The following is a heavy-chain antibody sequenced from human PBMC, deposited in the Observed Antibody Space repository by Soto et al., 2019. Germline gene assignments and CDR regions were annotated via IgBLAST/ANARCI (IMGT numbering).Heavy chain of an antibody. Sequence: ETLSITCGFYGGVLRGSDWGWICQPPGKGLKWIGEIKHVACTNSDLSLKIRVSMSVGTSQNQFSLRLISVSAADTAMYFCVKIRDQFPSAVLWLDPGGHGAPFTVSS. D-gene: IGHD6-25*01. J-gene: IGHJ5*02. CDR3: VKIRDQFPSAVLWLDP. V-gene: IGHV4-34*01. CDR1: GGVLRGSD. CDR2: IKHVACT.